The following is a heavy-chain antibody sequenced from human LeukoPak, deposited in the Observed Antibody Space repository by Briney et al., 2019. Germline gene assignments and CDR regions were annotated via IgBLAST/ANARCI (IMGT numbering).Heavy chain of an antibody. J-gene: IGHJ6*02. CDR2: IYPGDSDT. Sequence: GESLKISCKGSGYSFTSYWIAWVRQMPGKGLGWMGIIYPGDSDTRYSPSFQGQVTISADKSISTAYLQWSSLQASDTAMYYCAKSSSSSPTNYYYYAMDVWGQGTTVTVSS. V-gene: IGHV5-51*01. CDR3: AKSSSSSPTNYYYYAMDV. CDR1: GYSFTSYW. D-gene: IGHD6-6*01.